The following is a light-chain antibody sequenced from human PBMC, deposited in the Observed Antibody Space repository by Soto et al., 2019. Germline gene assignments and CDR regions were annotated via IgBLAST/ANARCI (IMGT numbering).Light chain of an antibody. CDR1: SSNIESNT. J-gene: IGLJ1*01. CDR2: SNY. CDR3: AAWDDILNGYV. Sequence: QAVVTQPPSASGTPGQRVTIPCSGSSSNIESNTVTWYQQLPGTAPKLVIYSNYDRPSGVPDRFSGSTSGTSASLVIRGLQSEDEADYYCAAWDDILNGYVFGGGTKLTVL. V-gene: IGLV1-44*01.